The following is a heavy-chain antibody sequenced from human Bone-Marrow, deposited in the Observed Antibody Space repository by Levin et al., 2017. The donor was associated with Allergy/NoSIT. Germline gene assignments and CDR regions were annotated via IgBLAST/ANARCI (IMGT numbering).Heavy chain of an antibody. CDR2: INPNSGDT. CDR3: ATGGYSGYDYYFDY. CDR1: GYTFTGFY. Sequence: ASVKVSCKASGYTFTGFYMHWVRQAPGQGLEWMGWINPNSGDTHYAPKFQGRVTMTRDTSVSTAYMELSRLRSDETAVYYCATGGYSGYDYYFDYWGQGTLVTVSS. V-gene: IGHV1-2*02. J-gene: IGHJ4*02. D-gene: IGHD5-12*01.